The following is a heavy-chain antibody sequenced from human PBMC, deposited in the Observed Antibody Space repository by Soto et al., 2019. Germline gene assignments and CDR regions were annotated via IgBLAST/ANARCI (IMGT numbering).Heavy chain of an antibody. Sequence: QITLKESDPTLVKPTQTLTLTCTFSGLSLDSPAVGVNWIRPPPGKALEWLGLIYWDDDKQYNPSLKSRLTITRDASKNQVVLTMTNMDPVDSATYYCAHGSGWLADYWGQGTLVTVSS. CDR3: AHGSGWLADY. V-gene: IGHV2-5*02. CDR1: GLSLDSPAVG. CDR2: IYWDDDK. D-gene: IGHD6-19*01. J-gene: IGHJ4*02.